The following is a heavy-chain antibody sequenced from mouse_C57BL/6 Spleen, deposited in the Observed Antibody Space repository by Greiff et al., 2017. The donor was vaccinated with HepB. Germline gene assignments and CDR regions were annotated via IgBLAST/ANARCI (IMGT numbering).Heavy chain of an antibody. Sequence: DVKLQESGEGLVKPGGSLKLSCAASGFTFSSYAMSWVRQTPEKRLEWVAYISSGGDYIYYADTVKGRFTISRDNARNTLYLQMSSLKSEDTAMYYCTRDYNAMDYWGQGTSVTVSS. J-gene: IGHJ4*01. D-gene: IGHD2-12*01. CDR2: ISSGGDYI. CDR3: TRDYNAMDY. V-gene: IGHV5-9-1*02. CDR1: GFTFSSYA.